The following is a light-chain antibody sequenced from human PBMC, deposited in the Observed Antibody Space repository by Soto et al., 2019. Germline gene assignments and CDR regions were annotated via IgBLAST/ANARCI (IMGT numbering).Light chain of an antibody. CDR3: QQSNNWPWT. J-gene: IGKJ1*01. CDR1: QSVTNN. V-gene: IGKV3-15*01. Sequence: EIVMTQSPATLSVSPGERATLSCRASQSVTNNLAWYQQKPGQAPRLLIYGASTRATGVPARFSGSGSGTEFTLTISSLQSEDFAVYYCQQSNNWPWTFGQGTKVDIK. CDR2: GAS.